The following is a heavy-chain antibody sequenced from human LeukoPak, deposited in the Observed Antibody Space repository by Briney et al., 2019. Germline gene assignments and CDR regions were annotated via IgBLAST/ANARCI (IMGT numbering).Heavy chain of an antibody. CDR1: GGSISSSSYY. D-gene: IGHD3-10*01. CDR3: ARDQSKLWFGELFGGN. V-gene: IGHV4-39*07. J-gene: IGHJ4*02. CDR2: IYYSGST. Sequence: TETLSVTCTVPGGSISSSSYYWGWIRQPPGKGLEWIGSIYYSGSTYYNPSLKSRVTISVDTSKNQFSLKLSSVTAADTAVYYCARDQSKLWFGELFGGNWGQGTLVTVSS.